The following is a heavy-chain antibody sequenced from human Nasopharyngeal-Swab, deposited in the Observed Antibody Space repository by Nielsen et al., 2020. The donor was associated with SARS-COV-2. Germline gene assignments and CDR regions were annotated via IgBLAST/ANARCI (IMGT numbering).Heavy chain of an antibody. D-gene: IGHD5-24*01. J-gene: IGHJ3*02. CDR3: AKIDGYNYLYAFDI. Sequence: SLKISCAASGLTFDDYAMHWVRPAPGKGLEWVSGISWNSGSTGYADSVKGRFTISRDNAKNSLYLQMNSLRAEDTALYYCAKIDGYNYLYAFDIWGQGTMVTVSS. V-gene: IGHV3-9*01. CDR2: ISWNSGST. CDR1: GLTFDDYA.